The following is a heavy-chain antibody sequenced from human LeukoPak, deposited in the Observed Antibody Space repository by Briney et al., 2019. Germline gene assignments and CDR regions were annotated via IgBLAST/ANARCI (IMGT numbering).Heavy chain of an antibody. CDR3: SRAKAAETFDD. D-gene: IGHD6-25*01. CDR1: GYSLTSYY. V-gene: IGHV1-46*01. J-gene: IGHJ4*02. CDR2: INPSGGST. Sequence: ASAKVSCKAFGYSLTSYYIHWVRQAPGQGLEWVGVINPSGGSTSYAQKLQGRVTMTRDTSTSTVYMELTSLTSDDTAFYYCSRAKAAETFDDWGQGTLVTVSS.